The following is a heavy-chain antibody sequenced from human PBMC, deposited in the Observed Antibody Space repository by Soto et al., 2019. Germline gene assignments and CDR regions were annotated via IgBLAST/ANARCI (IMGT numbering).Heavy chain of an antibody. CDR1: GDSISSNVW. Sequence: SETLSLTCAVSGDSISSNVWGSWVRQPPGKGLEWIGEIYHSGSANFNPSLKSRVTMSVDTSKNQFSLKLNSVTAADTAMYYCARDAAVPGETDRFDYWGQGNLVT. CDR2: IYHSGSA. J-gene: IGHJ4*02. D-gene: IGHD6-19*01. CDR3: ARDAAVPGETDRFDY. V-gene: IGHV4-4*02.